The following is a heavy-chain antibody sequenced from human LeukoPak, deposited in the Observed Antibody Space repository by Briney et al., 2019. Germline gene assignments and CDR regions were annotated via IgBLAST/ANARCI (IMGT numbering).Heavy chain of an antibody. V-gene: IGHV3-7*01. Sequence: GGSLSLSCAASGFTFSSYRMSWVRQAPGKGLEWVANIKQDGSEKYYVDSVKGRFTISRDNAKNSLYLQMNSLRAEDTAVYYCARGYSSSWFDYWGQGTLVTVSS. J-gene: IGHJ4*02. CDR1: GFTFSSYR. D-gene: IGHD6-13*01. CDR2: IKQDGSEK. CDR3: ARGYSSSWFDY.